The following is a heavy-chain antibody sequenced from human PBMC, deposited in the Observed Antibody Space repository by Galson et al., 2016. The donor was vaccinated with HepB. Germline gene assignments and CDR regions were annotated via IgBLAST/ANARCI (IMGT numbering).Heavy chain of an antibody. CDR2: TFYRSTWEN. CDR3: ARAVMLGRGMDV. D-gene: IGHD3-10*01. J-gene: IGHJ6*02. CDR1: GDSVDNNGAA. Sequence: CAISGDSVDNNGAAWVWIRQSPSRGLEWLGRTFYRSTWENHYAGSVKNRITISPDTSRNQFSLYPNSVTPEDTAVYYCARAVMLGRGMDVWGQGTTVTVSS. V-gene: IGHV6-1*01.